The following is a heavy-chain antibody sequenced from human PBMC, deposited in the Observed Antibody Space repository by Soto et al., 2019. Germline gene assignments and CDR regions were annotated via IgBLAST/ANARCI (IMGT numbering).Heavy chain of an antibody. D-gene: IGHD4-4*01. CDR1: GASISSSHW. CDR3: VRNDYSDWFFDL. CDR2: IYHSGST. Sequence: QVQLQESGPGLVKPSGTLSLTCAVSGASISSSHWWSWVRQPPGKGLEWIGEIYHSGSTYYNASLKSRVAISLDKSKNQFFLKLRSVTAADTAVYYCVRNDYSDWFFDLWGRGTLVTVSS. J-gene: IGHJ2*01. V-gene: IGHV4-4*02.